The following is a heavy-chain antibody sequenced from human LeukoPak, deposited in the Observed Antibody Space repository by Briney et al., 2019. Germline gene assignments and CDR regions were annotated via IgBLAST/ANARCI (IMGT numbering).Heavy chain of an antibody. D-gene: IGHD3-16*01. CDR1: GYTFTSYY. Sequence: ASVKVSCKASGYTFTSYYMHWVRQAPGQGLEWMGIINPSGGSTSYAQKFQGRVTMTRDMSTSTAYMELRSLRSDDTAVYYCARGGSPPHAFDIWGQGTMVTVSS. J-gene: IGHJ3*02. V-gene: IGHV1-46*01. CDR3: ARGGSPPHAFDI. CDR2: INPSGGST.